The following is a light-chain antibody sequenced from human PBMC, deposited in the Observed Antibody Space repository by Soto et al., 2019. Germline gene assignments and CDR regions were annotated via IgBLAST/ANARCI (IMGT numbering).Light chain of an antibody. CDR3: CSYAGSSNFYV. Sequence: QSALTQPASVSGSPGQSITISCTGTSSDVGSYNLVSWYQQHPGKAPKLMIYEGSNRPSGVSNRFSGSKSGNTASLTISGLQAEDEADYYCCSYAGSSNFYVFGTGTKLTVL. CDR2: EGS. CDR1: SSDVGSYNL. V-gene: IGLV2-23*01. J-gene: IGLJ1*01.